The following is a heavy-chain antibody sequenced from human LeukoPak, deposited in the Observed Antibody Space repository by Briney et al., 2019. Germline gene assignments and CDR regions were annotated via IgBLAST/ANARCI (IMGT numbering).Heavy chain of an antibody. Sequence: SQTLSLTCAISGDSVSSNSATWNWIRQFPSRGLEWLGRTYYRSKWYNDYAVSVKSRITINPDTSKNHFSLQLNSVTPEDTAVYYFARAVAGAFGYWGQGTLVTVSS. J-gene: IGHJ4*02. CDR2: TYYRSKWYN. D-gene: IGHD6-19*01. CDR1: GDSVSSNSAT. CDR3: ARAVAGAFGY. V-gene: IGHV6-1*01.